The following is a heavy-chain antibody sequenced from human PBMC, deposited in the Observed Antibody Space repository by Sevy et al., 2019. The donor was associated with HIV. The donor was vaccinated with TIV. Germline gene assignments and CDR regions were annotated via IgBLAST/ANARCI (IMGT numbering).Heavy chain of an antibody. CDR3: ARSSRDVYDCWSGYLYRFDP. V-gene: IGHV1-18*01. CDR1: GYTFTSYG. CDR2: ISAYNGNT. J-gene: IGHJ5*02. Sequence: ASVKVSCKASGYTFTSYGISWVRQAPGQGLEWMGWISAYNGNTNYAQKLQGRVTMTTDTSTSTAYMELRSLRSDDTAVYYCARSSRDVYDCWSGYLYRFDPWGQGTLVTVSS. D-gene: IGHD3-3*01.